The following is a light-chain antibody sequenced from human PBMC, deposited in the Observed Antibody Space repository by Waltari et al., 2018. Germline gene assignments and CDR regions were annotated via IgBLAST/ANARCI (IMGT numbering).Light chain of an antibody. J-gene: IGLJ2*01. Sequence: QSALTQPASVSVSPGQSITISCTGTSSAVGNYKRVSWYQQHPGKAHKLMIYAVSKRPSGVSDRFSGSKSGDMASLTISGLQPEDEAEYFCSSYAGSSKGVFGGGTKVTVL. CDR1: SSAVGNYKR. CDR3: SSYAGSSKGV. CDR2: AVS. V-gene: IGLV2-23*02.